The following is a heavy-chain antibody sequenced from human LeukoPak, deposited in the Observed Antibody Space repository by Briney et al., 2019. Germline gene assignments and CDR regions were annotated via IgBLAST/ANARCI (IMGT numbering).Heavy chain of an antibody. D-gene: IGHD2-2*01. CDR3: ARRGGYQLPSSNYYYYMDV. CDR1: GYTFIDYY. Sequence: ASVKVSCKASGYTFIDYYMHWVRQAPGQGLEWMGIINPSGGSTSYAQKFQGRVTMTRDMSTSTVYMELSSLRSEDTAVYYCARRGGYQLPSSNYYYYMDVWGKGTTVTVSS. V-gene: IGHV1-46*01. CDR2: INPSGGST. J-gene: IGHJ6*03.